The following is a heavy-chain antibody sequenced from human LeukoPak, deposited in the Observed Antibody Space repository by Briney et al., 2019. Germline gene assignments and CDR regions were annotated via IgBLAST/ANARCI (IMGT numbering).Heavy chain of an antibody. Sequence: SETLSLTCAVYGGSFSGYYWSWIRQPPGKGLEWIGEINHSGSTNYNPSLKSRVTISVDTSKNQFSLKLSSVTAADTAVYYCARDGMVPIQYDAFDIWGQGTMVTVSS. J-gene: IGHJ3*02. CDR1: GGSFSGYY. D-gene: IGHD3-3*01. V-gene: IGHV4-34*01. CDR3: ARDGMVPIQYDAFDI. CDR2: INHSGST.